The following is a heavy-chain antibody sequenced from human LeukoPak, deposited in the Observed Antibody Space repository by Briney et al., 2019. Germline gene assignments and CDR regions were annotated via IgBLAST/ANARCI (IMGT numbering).Heavy chain of an antibody. CDR2: MNPNSGNT. CDR3: ARSLHHYYDSSGYPLDYGMDV. Sequence: ASVKVSCKASGYTFTSYDITWVRQATGQGLEWMGWMNPNSGNTGYAQKFQGRVTMTRNTSISTAYMELSSLRSEDTAVYYCARSLHHYYDSSGYPLDYGMDVWGQGTTVTVSS. J-gene: IGHJ6*02. CDR1: GYTFTSYD. D-gene: IGHD3-22*01. V-gene: IGHV1-8*01.